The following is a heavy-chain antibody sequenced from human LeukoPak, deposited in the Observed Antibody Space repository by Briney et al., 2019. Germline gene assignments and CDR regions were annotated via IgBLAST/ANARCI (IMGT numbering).Heavy chain of an antibody. CDR3: VRWFDP. J-gene: IGHJ5*02. CDR1: GFTVSSNY. V-gene: IGHV3-66*01. CDR2: IYGGSNT. Sequence: GGSLKLSCAASGFTVSSNYMSWVRQAPGKGLEWISVIYGGSNTYYYADSVKGRFTISRDNAKNSLYLQMNSLRAEDTAVYYCVRWFDPWGQGTLVTVSS.